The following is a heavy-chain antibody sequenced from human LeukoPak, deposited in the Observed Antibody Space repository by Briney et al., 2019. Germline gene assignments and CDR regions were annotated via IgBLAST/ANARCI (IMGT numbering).Heavy chain of an antibody. CDR1: GFSFSNAW. Sequence: GGSLRLSCAASGFSFSNAWMSWVRQAPRKGGEWVCRIKSKADGGTTDYAAPVKGRFTISRDGSKNTLYLQMNSLKPEDTAVYYCTTAPLNYYDSSGYFDYWGQGTLVTVSS. J-gene: IGHJ4*02. V-gene: IGHV3-15*01. CDR3: TTAPLNYYDSSGYFDY. CDR2: IKSKADGGTT. D-gene: IGHD3-22*01.